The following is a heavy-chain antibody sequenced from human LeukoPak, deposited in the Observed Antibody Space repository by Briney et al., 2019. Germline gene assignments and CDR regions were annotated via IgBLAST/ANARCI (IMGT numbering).Heavy chain of an antibody. V-gene: IGHV1-2*02. J-gene: IGHJ4*02. CDR3: ARDLGYYGSSYRDY. D-gene: IGHD3-22*01. CDR1: GYTFTGYY. CDR2: INPNSGGT. Sequence: ASVKVSCKASGYTFTGYYMHWVRQAPGQGLEWMGWINPNSGGTNYAQKFQGRVTMTRDTSISTAYMELSRLRSDDTAVYYCARDLGYYGSSYRDYWGQGTLVTVSS.